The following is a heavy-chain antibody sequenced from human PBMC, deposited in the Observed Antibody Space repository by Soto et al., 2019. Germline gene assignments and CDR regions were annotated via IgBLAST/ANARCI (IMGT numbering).Heavy chain of an antibody. Sequence: EVQLVESGGGLIQPGGSLRLSCAVSGLTVSSYAMSWVRQAPGEGLEWVSVIYASDSTHYADSVKGRFTISRDNSKNTLFLKMNSLRAEDTAVYYCAKGWMDVWGQGTTVTVS. J-gene: IGHJ6*02. CDR1: GLTVSSYA. V-gene: IGHV3-53*01. CDR2: IYASDST. CDR3: AKGWMDV.